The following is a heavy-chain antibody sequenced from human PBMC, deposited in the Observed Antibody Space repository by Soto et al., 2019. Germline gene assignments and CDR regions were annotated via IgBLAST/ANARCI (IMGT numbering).Heavy chain of an antibody. J-gene: IGHJ4*02. CDR1: GFTFSSYG. D-gene: IGHD1-26*01. CDR3: PRESGSYSGIFDY. V-gene: IGHV3-33*01. CDR2: IWYDGSNK. Sequence: GGSLRLSCAASGFTFSSYGMHWVRQAPGKGLEWVAVIWYDGSNKYYADSVKGRFTISRDNSKNTLYLQMNSLRAEDTAVYYCPRESGSYSGIFDYWGQGTLVTVSS.